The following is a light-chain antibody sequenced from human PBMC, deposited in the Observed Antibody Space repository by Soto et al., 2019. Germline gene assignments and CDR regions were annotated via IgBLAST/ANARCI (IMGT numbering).Light chain of an antibody. CDR3: SSYTGSSTYYV. V-gene: IGLV2-14*03. CDR1: SSDVGGYNY. CDR2: DVS. J-gene: IGLJ1*01. Sequence: QSALTQPASVSGSPGQSITISCTGSSSDVGGYNYVSWYQHHPGKAPKLMIYDVSIRPSGVSNRFSGSKSGSTASLTISGLQAEDEADYYCSSYTGSSTYYVFGTGTKLTVL.